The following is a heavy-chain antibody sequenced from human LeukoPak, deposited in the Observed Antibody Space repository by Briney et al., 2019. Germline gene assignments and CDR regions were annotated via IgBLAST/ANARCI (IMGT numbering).Heavy chain of an antibody. CDR2: INQDGGEI. Sequence: GGSLRLSCAASGFTFSSSWMTWVRQAPGKGLEWVASINQDGGEIHYVDSVKGRFTISRDNAKNSLYLQMNSLTAEDTAVYYCATSAAAGTPIDYWGQGTLVTVSS. D-gene: IGHD6-13*01. CDR1: GFTFSSSW. V-gene: IGHV3-7*03. J-gene: IGHJ4*02. CDR3: ATSAAAGTPIDY.